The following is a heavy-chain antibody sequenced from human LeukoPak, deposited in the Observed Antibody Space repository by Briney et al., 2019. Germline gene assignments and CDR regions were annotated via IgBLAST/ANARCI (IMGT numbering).Heavy chain of an antibody. V-gene: IGHV5-51*01. D-gene: IGHD3-9*01. J-gene: IGHJ4*02. CDR3: ARHAAATYYDILTGYYPDY. CDR1: GYSFTSYW. CDR2: IYPGDSDT. Sequence: GESLQISCKGSGYSFTSYWIGWVRQMPGKGLEWMGIIYPGDSDTRYSPSFQGQVTISADKSISTAYLQWSSLKASDTAMYYCARHAAATYYDILTGYYPDYWGQGTLVTVSS.